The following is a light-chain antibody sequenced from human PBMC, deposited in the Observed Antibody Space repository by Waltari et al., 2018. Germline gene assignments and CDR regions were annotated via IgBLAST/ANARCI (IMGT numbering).Light chain of an antibody. Sequence: EIELTQSPATLSLSPGERATLSCRASQSVSSYLAWYQQKPGQAPRLLIYDASNRATGIPARFSGSGSGTDFTLTISSLEPEDFAVYYCQQRSNSFGQGTKLEIK. CDR2: DAS. CDR1: QSVSSY. V-gene: IGKV3-11*01. CDR3: QQRSNS. J-gene: IGKJ2*01.